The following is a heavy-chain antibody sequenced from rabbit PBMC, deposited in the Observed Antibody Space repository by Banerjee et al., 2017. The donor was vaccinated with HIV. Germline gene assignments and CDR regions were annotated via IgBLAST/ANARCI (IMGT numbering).Heavy chain of an antibody. Sequence: QSLEESGGDLVKPGASLTLTCKASGFDFSSSYWICWVRQAPGKGLEWIACINAGSSGSTYYASWAKGRFTISKTSSTTVTLQMTSLTAADTATYFCARDNSKDDYGDWALWGQGTLVTVS. CDR1: GFDFSSSYW. D-gene: IGHD2-1*01. V-gene: IGHV1S40*01. CDR3: ARDNSKDDYGDWAL. CDR2: INAGSSGST. J-gene: IGHJ4*01.